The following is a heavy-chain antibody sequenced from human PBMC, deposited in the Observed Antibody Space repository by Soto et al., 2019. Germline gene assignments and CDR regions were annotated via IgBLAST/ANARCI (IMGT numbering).Heavy chain of an antibody. CDR2: INAGNGNT. J-gene: IGHJ4*02. CDR1: GYTFTSFA. Sequence: QVHLVQSGAEEKKPGASVKVSCKASGYTFTSFAILWVRQAPGQRLEWMGWINAGNGNTKYSQKFHGRVTITMDTSASTSYMELSSLRAEDTAVYYCASQWCLTGGSCPAGYWGQGTLVSVSS. V-gene: IGHV1-3*05. D-gene: IGHD2-15*01. CDR3: ASQWCLTGGSCPAGY.